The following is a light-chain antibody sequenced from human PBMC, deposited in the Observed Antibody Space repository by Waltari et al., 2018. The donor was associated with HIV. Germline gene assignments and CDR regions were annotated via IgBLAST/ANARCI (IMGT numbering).Light chain of an antibody. CDR3: QQYGSSPRT. CDR2: GAS. Sequence: IVLTQSPGTLSLSPGERATRSCRASQSVSSGYLAWYQQKPGQAPRLLIYGASSRATGIPDRFSGSGSGTDFTLTISRLEPEDFAVYYCQQYGSSPRTFGQGTKVEIK. V-gene: IGKV3-20*01. J-gene: IGKJ1*01. CDR1: QSVSSGY.